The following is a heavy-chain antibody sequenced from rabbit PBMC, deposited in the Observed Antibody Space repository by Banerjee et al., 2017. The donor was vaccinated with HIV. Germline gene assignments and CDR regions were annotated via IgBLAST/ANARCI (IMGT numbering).Heavy chain of an antibody. CDR3: ARRYINDNGGYFDL. CDR1: GFSLSRYW. Sequence: QEQLEESGGDLVQPEGSLTLTCTASGFSLSRYWICWVRQAPGKGLEWIGCIDTGDSDTYYASWAKGRFTISKTSSTTVTPQMTSLTAADTATYFCARRYINDNGGYFDLWGPGTLVTVS. V-gene: IGHV1S45*01. D-gene: IGHD1-1*01. CDR2: IDTGDSDT. J-gene: IGHJ4*01.